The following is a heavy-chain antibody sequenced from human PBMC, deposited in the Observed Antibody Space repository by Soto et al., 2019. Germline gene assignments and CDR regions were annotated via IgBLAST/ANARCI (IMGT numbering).Heavy chain of an antibody. D-gene: IGHD2-2*01. J-gene: IGHJ4*02. CDR2: ISAYNGNT. CDR1: GYTFTSYG. V-gene: IGHV1-18*01. CDR3: ARARRYCSSTSCADFDY. Sequence: ASVKVSCKASGYTFTSYGISWVRQAPGQGHEWMEWISAYNGNTNYAQKLQGRVTMTTDTSTSTAYMELRSLRSDDTAVYYCARARRYCSSTSCADFDYWGQGTLVTVSS.